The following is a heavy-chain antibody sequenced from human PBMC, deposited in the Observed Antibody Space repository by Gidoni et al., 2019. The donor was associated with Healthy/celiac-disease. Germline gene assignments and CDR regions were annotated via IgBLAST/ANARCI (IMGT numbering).Heavy chain of an antibody. CDR3: ARAARVYYGMDV. V-gene: IGHV4-34*01. CDR2: INHSGST. D-gene: IGHD3-10*01. Sequence: QVQLQQWGAGLLKPSETLSLTCAVYGGSFSGYYWSWIRQPPGKGLEWIGEINHSGSTNYNPSLKSRVTISVDTSKNQFSLKLSSVTAADTAVYYCARAARVYYGMDVWGQGTTVTVSS. CDR1: GGSFSGYY. J-gene: IGHJ6*02.